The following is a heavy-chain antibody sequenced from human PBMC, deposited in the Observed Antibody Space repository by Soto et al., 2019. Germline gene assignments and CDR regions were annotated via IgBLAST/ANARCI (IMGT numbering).Heavy chain of an antibody. V-gene: IGHV4-38-2*02. CDR3: ARGTLSSAKRGWFDP. CDR2: IWHGGST. D-gene: IGHD2-2*01. CDR1: GYSIASHYY. J-gene: IGHJ5*02. Sequence: SETLSLTCTVSGYSIASHYYWGWIRQSPGKGLEWIGTIWHGGSTYYKPSLNSRVTISVDTSKNQFSLKLTSVTAADTAVYYCARGTLSSAKRGWFDPWGQGTLVTVS.